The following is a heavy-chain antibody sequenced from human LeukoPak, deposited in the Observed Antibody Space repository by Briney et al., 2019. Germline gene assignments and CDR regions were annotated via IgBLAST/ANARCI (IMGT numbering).Heavy chain of an antibody. J-gene: IGHJ6*02. CDR1: GYTFTSYG. D-gene: IGHD2/OR15-2a*01. V-gene: IGHV1-18*01. CDR2: ISAYNGKT. Sequence: ASVKVSCKASGYTFTSYGISWVRQAPGQGLEWMGWISAYNGKTNYAQKLQGSVTLPTDTSTSTASMELRSLRSDDTAVYYCAQIGEAYGMDVWGQGTTVTVSS. CDR3: AQIGEAYGMDV.